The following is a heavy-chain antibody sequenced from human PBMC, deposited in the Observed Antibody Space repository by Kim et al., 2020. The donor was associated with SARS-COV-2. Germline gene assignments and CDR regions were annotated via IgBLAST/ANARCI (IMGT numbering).Heavy chain of an antibody. V-gene: IGHV3-23*01. Sequence: DPVKGRFTISRDNPKNTLYLQMSSLRAEDTAVYFCAKDPFYDFWSGYYFDYWGQGTLVTVSS. J-gene: IGHJ4*02. CDR3: AKDPFYDFWSGYYFDY. D-gene: IGHD3-3*01.